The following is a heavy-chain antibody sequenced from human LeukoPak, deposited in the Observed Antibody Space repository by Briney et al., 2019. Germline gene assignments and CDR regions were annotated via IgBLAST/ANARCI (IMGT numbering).Heavy chain of an antibody. Sequence: SETLSLTCTVSGGSISGYYWSWIRQPPGKGLEWIGYIYYSGNSNYNPSLKSRVTISADTSKNQFSLNLSSVTAADTAVYYCARVLRAASWRSYDYWGQGSLVTVSS. V-gene: IGHV4-59*01. CDR3: ARVLRAASWRSYDY. CDR1: GGSISGYY. D-gene: IGHD5-18*01. J-gene: IGHJ4*02. CDR2: IYYSGNS.